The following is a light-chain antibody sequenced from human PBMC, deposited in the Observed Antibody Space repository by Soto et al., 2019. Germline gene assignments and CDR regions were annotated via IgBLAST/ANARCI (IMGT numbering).Light chain of an antibody. Sequence: IQLTQSPSFLSASVGDRVTITCRASQGLSSDLAWYQQKPGKAPNLLIYAASTLQSGVPSRFSGSGSGTEFTLTISSLQPEDFATYYCQQLNSYPITFGQGTRLEIK. J-gene: IGKJ5*01. CDR2: AAS. CDR1: QGLSSD. V-gene: IGKV1-9*01. CDR3: QQLNSYPIT.